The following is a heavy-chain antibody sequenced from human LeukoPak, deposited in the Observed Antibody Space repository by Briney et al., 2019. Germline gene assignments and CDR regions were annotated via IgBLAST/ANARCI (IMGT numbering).Heavy chain of an antibody. CDR3: ARDPGGTTFDL. CDR1: GFTVRNNY. D-gene: IGHD4-23*01. V-gene: IGHV3-66*01. Sequence: VGSLRLSCAASGFTVRNNYMSWVPQAPGRGREWVSVMHNAETTNYADSVKGRFFVSRDSSKNTLHLQMNTLKPEDTAVYYCARDPGGTTFDLWGQGTLVTVSS. CDR2: MHNAETT. J-gene: IGHJ5*02.